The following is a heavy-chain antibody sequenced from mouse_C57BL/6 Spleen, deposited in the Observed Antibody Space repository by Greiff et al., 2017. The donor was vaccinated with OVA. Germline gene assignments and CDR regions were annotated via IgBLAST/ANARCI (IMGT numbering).Heavy chain of an antibody. D-gene: IGHD1-1*01. CDR2: IDPEDGET. CDR3: ASRSSYPHYFDY. V-gene: IGHV14-2*01. CDR1: GFNIKDYY. J-gene: IGHJ2*01. Sequence: EVQLQESGAELVKPGASVKLSCTASGFNIKDYYMHWVKQRTEQGLEWIGRIDPEDGETKYAPKFQGKAPITADTSSNTAYLQLSSLTSEDTAVDYCASRSSYPHYFDYWGQGTTLTVSS.